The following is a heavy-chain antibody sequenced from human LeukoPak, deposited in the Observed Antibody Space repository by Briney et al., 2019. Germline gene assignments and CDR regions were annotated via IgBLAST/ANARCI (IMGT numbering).Heavy chain of an antibody. D-gene: IGHD2-15*01. CDR2: ISAYNGNT. Sequence: ISAYNGNTNYAQKFQGRVTMTRDTSISTAYMELSRLRSDDTAVYYCARTLRYSNDAFDIWGHGTMVTVSS. V-gene: IGHV1-2*02. CDR3: ARTLRYSNDAFDI. J-gene: IGHJ3*02.